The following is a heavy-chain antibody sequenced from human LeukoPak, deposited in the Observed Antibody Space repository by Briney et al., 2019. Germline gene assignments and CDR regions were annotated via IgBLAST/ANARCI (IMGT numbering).Heavy chain of an antibody. CDR1: GYTFTNYY. V-gene: IGHV1-2*02. J-gene: IGHJ4*02. D-gene: IGHD5-24*01. CDR2: INPNSGGT. CDR3: ARGQRWLQLFHLY. Sequence: ASVKVSCKASGYTFTNYYMYWVRQAPGQGLEWMGWINPNSGGTNYAQKFQGRVTMTRDTSISTAYMELSRLRSDDTAVYYCARGQRWLQLFHLYWGQGTLVTVSS.